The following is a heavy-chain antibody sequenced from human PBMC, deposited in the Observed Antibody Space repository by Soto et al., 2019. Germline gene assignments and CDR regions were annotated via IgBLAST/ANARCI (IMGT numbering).Heavy chain of an antibody. CDR1: GFTFSSYW. J-gene: IGHJ4*02. CDR3: ARVPRYCTNGVCNHFEDY. V-gene: IGHV3-7*01. D-gene: IGHD2-8*01. Sequence: GGSLRLSCAASGFTFSSYWMSWVRQAPGKGLEGVANIKQDGSEKYYVDSVKGRFTISRDNAKNSLYLQMNSLRAEDTAVYYCARVPRYCTNGVCNHFEDYWGQGTLVTVSS. CDR2: IKQDGSEK.